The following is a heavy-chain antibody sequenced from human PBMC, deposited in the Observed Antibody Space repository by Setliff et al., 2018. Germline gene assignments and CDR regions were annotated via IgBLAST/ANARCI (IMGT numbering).Heavy chain of an antibody. CDR3: ATRLGDF. V-gene: IGHV3-15*01. J-gene: IGHJ4*02. CDR1: GFTFADHP. CDR2: IKSKADGGTA. Sequence: GGSLRLSCTASGFTFADHPMTWVRQAPGKGLEWVGRIKSKADGGTADFAAPVKGRFTISRDDSKNTMSLQMSSLKTEDTAVYFCATRLGDFWGQGTLVTVSS.